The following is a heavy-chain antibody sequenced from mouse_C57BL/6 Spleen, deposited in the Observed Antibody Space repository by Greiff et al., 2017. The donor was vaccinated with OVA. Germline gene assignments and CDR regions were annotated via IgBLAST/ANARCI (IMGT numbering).Heavy chain of an antibody. CDR2: IYPRSGNT. CDR3: ARRGWDQGYFDY. J-gene: IGHJ2*01. Sequence: VKLQQSGAELARPGASVKLSCKASGYTFTSYGISWVKQRTGQGLEWIGEIYPRSGNTYYNEKFKGKAALTADKSSSTAYMELRSLTSEDSAVYVCARRGWDQGYFDYWGQGTTLTVSS. D-gene: IGHD4-1*01. CDR1: GYTFTSYG. V-gene: IGHV1-81*01.